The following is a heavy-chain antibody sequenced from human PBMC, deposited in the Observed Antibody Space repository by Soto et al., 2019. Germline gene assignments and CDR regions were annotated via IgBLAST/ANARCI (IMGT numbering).Heavy chain of an antibody. J-gene: IGHJ6*02. V-gene: IGHV4-31*03. CDR2: IYYSGST. CDR3: ARVRWFGEKYYYYYGMDA. CDR1: GGSISSGGYY. Sequence: SETLSLTCTVSGGSISSGGYYWSWIRQHPGKGLEWIGYIYYSGSTYYNPSLKSRVTISVDTSKNQFSLKLSSVTAADTAVYYCARVRWFGEKYYYYYGMDAWGQGTTVTVSS. D-gene: IGHD3-10*01.